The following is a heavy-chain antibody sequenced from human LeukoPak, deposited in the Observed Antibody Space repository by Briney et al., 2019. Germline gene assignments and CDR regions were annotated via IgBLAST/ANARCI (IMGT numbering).Heavy chain of an antibody. V-gene: IGHV3-23*01. CDR1: GFTFSNYA. J-gene: IGHJ6*03. CDR2: ITGSGGNT. Sequence: PGGSLRLSCAASGFTFSNYAMSWVRQAQGNGREWVSAITGSGGNTFYVDSVRGRFTISRDNSKNTLYLQMNSLRAEDTAVYYCARAHFGSGWAVYYYYYMDVWGKGTTVTVSS. D-gene: IGHD6-19*01. CDR3: ARAHFGSGWAVYYYYYMDV.